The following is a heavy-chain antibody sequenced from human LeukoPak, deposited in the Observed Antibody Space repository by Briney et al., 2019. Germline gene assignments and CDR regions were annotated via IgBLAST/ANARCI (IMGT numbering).Heavy chain of an antibody. Sequence: GGSLRLSCAASGFTFSSYWMSWVRQAPGKGLEWVANIKQDGSEKYYVDSVKGRFTISRDNAKNSLYLQMNSLKAEDTAVYYCARQGGYNYALLRNWFDPWGQGTLVTVSS. CDR3: ARQGGYNYALLRNWFDP. J-gene: IGHJ5*02. CDR1: GFTFSSYW. CDR2: IKQDGSEK. D-gene: IGHD5-18*01. V-gene: IGHV3-7*01.